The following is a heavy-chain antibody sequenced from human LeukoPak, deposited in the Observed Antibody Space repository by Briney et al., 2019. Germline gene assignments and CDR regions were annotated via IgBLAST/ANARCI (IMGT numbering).Heavy chain of an antibody. CDR2: IRYDGSNK. D-gene: IGHD6-13*01. CDR1: GFTFSSYG. V-gene: IGHV3-30*02. Sequence: GGSLRLSCAASGFTFSSYGMHWVRQAPGKGLEWVAFIRYDGSNKYYADSVKGRFTISRDNSKNTLYLQMNSLRAEDTAVYYCAKVVGSSRSYDAFDIWGQGTMVTVSS. J-gene: IGHJ3*02. CDR3: AKVVGSSRSYDAFDI.